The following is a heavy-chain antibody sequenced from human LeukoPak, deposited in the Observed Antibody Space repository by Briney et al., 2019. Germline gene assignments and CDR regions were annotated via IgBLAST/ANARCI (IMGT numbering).Heavy chain of an antibody. CDR2: ISGSGGST. J-gene: IGHJ4*02. Sequence: PGGSLRLSCTASGFTFSSYAMSWVRQAPGKGLERVSAISGSGGSTYYADSVKGRFTISRDNSKNTLYLQMNSLRAEDTAVYYCAKGRDKYCTDGICYTKVVDYWGQGTLVTVSS. D-gene: IGHD2-8*01. CDR1: GFTFSSYA. V-gene: IGHV3-23*01. CDR3: AKGRDKYCTDGICYTKVVDY.